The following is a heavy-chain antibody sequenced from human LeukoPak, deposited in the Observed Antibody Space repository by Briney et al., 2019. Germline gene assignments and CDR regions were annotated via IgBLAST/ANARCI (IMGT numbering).Heavy chain of an antibody. J-gene: IGHJ4*02. CDR3: ARAAHYSDTSGYYHFDY. CDR1: GGSISSGSYY. D-gene: IGHD3-22*01. CDR2: IYTSGST. Sequence: SETLSLTCTVSGGSISSGSYYWSWIRQPAGKGLEWIGRIYTSGSTYYNPSLKSRVTISVDTSKNQFSLKLTSVTAADTAVFYCARAAHYSDTSGYYHFDYWGQGTLVTVSS. V-gene: IGHV4-61*02.